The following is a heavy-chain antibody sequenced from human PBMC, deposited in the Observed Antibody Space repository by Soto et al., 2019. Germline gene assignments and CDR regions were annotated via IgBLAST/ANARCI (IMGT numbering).Heavy chain of an antibody. J-gene: IGHJ4*02. CDR1: GFTFRSYA. CDR2: ISSSTGTT. CDR3: AKLITFGGVIVWGFDY. Sequence: GGSLRLSCAASGFTFRSYAMSWVRQAPGKGLEWVSAISSSTGTTYHADSVKGRFTISRDNSKNTLYMQMNSLRAEDTAVYYCAKLITFGGVIVWGFDYWGQGTLVTVSS. D-gene: IGHD3-16*02. V-gene: IGHV3-23*01.